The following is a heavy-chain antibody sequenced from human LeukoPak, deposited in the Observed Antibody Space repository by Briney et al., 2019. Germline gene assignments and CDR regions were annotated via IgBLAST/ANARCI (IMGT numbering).Heavy chain of an antibody. CDR3: ARHTTTVTTHFDY. CDR2: IYYSGST. J-gene: IGHJ4*02. Sequence: SETLSLTCTVSGGSISSSSYYWGWIRQPQGKGLEWIGSIYYSGSTYYNPSLKSRVTISVDTSKNQFSLKLSSVTAADTAVYYCARHTTTVTTHFDYWGQGTLVTVSS. V-gene: IGHV4-39*01. D-gene: IGHD4-17*01. CDR1: GGSISSSSYY.